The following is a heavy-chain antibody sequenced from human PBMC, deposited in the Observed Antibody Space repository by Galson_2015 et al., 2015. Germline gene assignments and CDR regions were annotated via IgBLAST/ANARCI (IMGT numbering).Heavy chain of an antibody. Sequence: SCKASGGTFSSYAISWVRQAPGQGLEWMGGIIPIFGTANYAQKFQGRVTITADKSTSTAYMELSSLRSEDTAVYYCARGYCSGGSCYFGSYYWGQGTLVTVSS. CDR3: ARGYCSGGSCYFGSYY. CDR1: GGTFSSYA. D-gene: IGHD2-15*01. CDR2: IIPIFGTA. J-gene: IGHJ4*02. V-gene: IGHV1-69*06.